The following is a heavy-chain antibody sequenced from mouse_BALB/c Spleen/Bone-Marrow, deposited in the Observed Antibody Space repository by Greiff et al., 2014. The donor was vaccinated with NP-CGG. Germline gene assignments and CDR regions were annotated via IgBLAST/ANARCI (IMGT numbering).Heavy chain of an antibody. J-gene: IGHJ4*01. CDR1: GFTFSDYY. D-gene: IGHD3-3*01. CDR3: ARQGGTEYYAMDY. Sequence: LQQSGGGLVQPGGSLKPSCATSGFTFSDYYMYWVRQTPEKRLEWVAYISNGGGSTYYPDTVKGRFTISRDNAKNTLYLQMSRLKSEDTAMYYCARQGGTEYYAMDYWGQGTSVTVSS. CDR2: ISNGGGST. V-gene: IGHV5-12*02.